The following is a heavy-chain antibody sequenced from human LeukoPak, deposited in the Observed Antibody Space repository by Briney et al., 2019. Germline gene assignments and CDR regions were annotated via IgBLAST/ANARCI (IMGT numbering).Heavy chain of an antibody. V-gene: IGHV1-2*02. D-gene: IGHD4-17*01. Sequence: ASVKVSCKASGYTFTGYYMHWVRQAPGQGLEWMGWINPNSGGTNYAQKFQGRVTMTRDTSISTAYMELSRLRSDDTAVYYCARERRMATVILFDYWGQGTLVTVSS. CDR1: GYTFTGYY. J-gene: IGHJ4*02. CDR3: ARERRMATVILFDY. CDR2: INPNSGGT.